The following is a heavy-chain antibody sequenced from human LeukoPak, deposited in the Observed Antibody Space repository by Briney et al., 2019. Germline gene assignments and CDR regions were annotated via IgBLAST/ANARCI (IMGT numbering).Heavy chain of an antibody. D-gene: IGHD1-26*01. V-gene: IGHV3-9*01. CDR2: ISWNSGSI. CDR1: GFTFDDYA. CDR3: AKVAIVGATYYFDY. Sequence: PGRSLRLSCAASGFTFDDYAMHWVRQAPGKGLEWVSGISWNSGSIGYADSVKGRFTISRDNAKNSLYLQMNSLRAEDTALYYCAKVAIVGATYYFDYWGQGTLVTVSS. J-gene: IGHJ4*02.